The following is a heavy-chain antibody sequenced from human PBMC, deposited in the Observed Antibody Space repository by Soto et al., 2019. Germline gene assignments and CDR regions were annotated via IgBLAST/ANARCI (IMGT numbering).Heavy chain of an antibody. Sequence: QLQLLESGPGLVTPSETLSLSCTVSGGSITSSSYYWGWFRQPPGKGPEWVGSITNRGTAFYDPSLKGRVTISVDTSKNQFSLKLTSVTAADTTVYYCGRHLPSDHGSGTMGPIDVWGQGTMVIVSS. CDR3: GRHLPSDHGSGTMGPIDV. CDR2: ITNRGTA. V-gene: IGHV4-39*01. D-gene: IGHD3-10*01. J-gene: IGHJ3*01. CDR1: GGSITSSSYY.